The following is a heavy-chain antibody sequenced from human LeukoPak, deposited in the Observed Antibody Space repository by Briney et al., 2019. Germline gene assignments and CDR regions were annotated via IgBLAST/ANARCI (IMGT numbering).Heavy chain of an antibody. V-gene: IGHV3-30*18. Sequence: PGGSLRLSCAASGFTFSSYGMHWVRQAPGKGLEWVAVISYDGSNKYYADSVKGRFTISRDNSKNTLYLQMNSLRAEDTAVYYRAKDRVAGRWIDYWGQGTLVTVSS. J-gene: IGHJ4*02. CDR2: ISYDGSNK. D-gene: IGHD6-19*01. CDR3: AKDRVAGRWIDY. CDR1: GFTFSSYG.